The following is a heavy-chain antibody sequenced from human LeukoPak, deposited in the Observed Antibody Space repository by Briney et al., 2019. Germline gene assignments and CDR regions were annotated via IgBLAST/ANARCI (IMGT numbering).Heavy chain of an antibody. CDR1: GFTFSDYW. CDR3: ARRGGSSSRRSPIDY. Sequence: GGSLRLSWTASGFTFSDYWMTWVRQAPGKGPEWVANIKQDGSQRYYVDSVRGRFTISRDNAKNSLFLQMNGLRAEDTAVYYCARRGGSSSRRSPIDYWGQGTLVTVSS. D-gene: IGHD6-6*01. CDR2: IKQDGSQR. J-gene: IGHJ4*02. V-gene: IGHV3-7*01.